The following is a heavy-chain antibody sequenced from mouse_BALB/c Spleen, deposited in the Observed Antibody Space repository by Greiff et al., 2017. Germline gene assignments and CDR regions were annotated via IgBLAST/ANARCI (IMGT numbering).Heavy chain of an antibody. D-gene: IGHD2-4*01. CDR1: GYTFSSYW. CDR3: ARGMITTGYAMDY. Sequence: QVQLQQSGAELMKPGASVKISCKATGYTFSSYWIEWVKQRPGHGLEWIGEILPGSGSTNYNEKFKGKATFTADTSSNTAYMQLSSLTSEDSAVYYCARGMITTGYAMDYWGQGTSVTVSS. CDR2: ILPGSGST. V-gene: IGHV1-9*01. J-gene: IGHJ4*01.